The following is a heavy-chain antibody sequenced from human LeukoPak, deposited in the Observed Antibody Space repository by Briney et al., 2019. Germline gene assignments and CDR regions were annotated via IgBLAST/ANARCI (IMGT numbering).Heavy chain of an antibody. D-gene: IGHD1-1*01. J-gene: IGHJ4*02. CDR2: ISGSGGST. CDR1: GFTFSSYA. CDR3: ANWLERQDFRFDY. V-gene: IGHV3-23*01. Sequence: GGSLRLSCAASGFTFSSYAMSWVRQAPGKGLEWVSAISGSGGSTYYADSVKGRFTISRDNSKNTLYLQMNSLRAEDTAVYYCANWLERQDFRFDYWGQGTLVTVSS.